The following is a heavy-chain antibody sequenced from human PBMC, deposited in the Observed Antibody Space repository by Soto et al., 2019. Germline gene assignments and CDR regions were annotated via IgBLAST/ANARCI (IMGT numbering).Heavy chain of an antibody. D-gene: IGHD3-10*01. CDR1: GFTFVSCG. Sequence: PGGSLSLSCSASGFTFVSCGMHCGRQAPGKGLEWVAVIWYDGSNKYYADSVKGRFTISRDNSKRTLSLQMNSLRVEDTAVYYCARVGDSDTYGGFDHWGQGTLVTVSS. CDR3: ARVGDSDTYGGFDH. CDR2: IWYDGSNK. V-gene: IGHV3-33*01. J-gene: IGHJ4*02.